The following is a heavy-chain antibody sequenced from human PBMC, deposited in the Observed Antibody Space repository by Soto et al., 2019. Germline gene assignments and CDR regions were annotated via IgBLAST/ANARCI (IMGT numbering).Heavy chain of an antibody. V-gene: IGHV1-69*12. CDR1: GGTFSSYA. Sequence: QVQLVQSGAEVKKPGSSVKVSCKASGGTFSSYAISWVRQAPGQGLEWMGGIIPIFGTADYAKKFQGRVTITADESTSTGYMELSSLRSEDTAVYYCASHSSLRGYCISTSCYGYYYGMDVWGQGTTVTVSS. CDR3: ASHSSLRGYCISTSCYGYYYGMDV. CDR2: IIPIFGTA. J-gene: IGHJ6*02. D-gene: IGHD2-2*01.